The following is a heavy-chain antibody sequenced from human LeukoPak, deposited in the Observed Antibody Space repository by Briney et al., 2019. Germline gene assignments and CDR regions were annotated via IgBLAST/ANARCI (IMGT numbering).Heavy chain of an antibody. CDR1: GFTFSSYS. CDR2: ISSSSSYI. D-gene: IGHD1-1*01. Sequence: PGGSLRLSCAASGFTFSSYSMNWVRQAPGKGLEWVSSISSSSSYIYYADSVKGRFTISRDNAKDLLYLQMNSLRAEDTAVYYCARDERLEFDYWGQGTLVTVSS. J-gene: IGHJ4*02. CDR3: ARDERLEFDY. V-gene: IGHV3-21*01.